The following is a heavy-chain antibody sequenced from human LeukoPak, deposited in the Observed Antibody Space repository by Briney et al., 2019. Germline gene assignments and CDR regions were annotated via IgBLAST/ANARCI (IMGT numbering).Heavy chain of an antibody. CDR2: IWYDGSNK. J-gene: IGHJ4*02. CDR1: GFTFSSYG. Sequence: GGSLRLSCAASGFTFSSYGMHWVRQAPGKGLEWVAVIWYDGSNKYYADSVKGRFTISRDNSKNTLYLQMNSLRAEDTAVYYCARALWDYGAGSAGGYWGQGTLVTVSS. D-gene: IGHD3-10*01. V-gene: IGHV3-33*01. CDR3: ARALWDYGAGSAGGY.